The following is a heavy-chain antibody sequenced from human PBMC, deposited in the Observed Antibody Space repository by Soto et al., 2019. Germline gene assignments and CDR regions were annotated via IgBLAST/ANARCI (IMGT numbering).Heavy chain of an antibody. CDR3: SRKDKSGYFNWFDP. CDR1: GYKFTSSW. D-gene: IGHD3-22*01. V-gene: IGHV5-51*01. CDR2: IFPSDSDT. J-gene: IGHJ5*02. Sequence: GESLKISCRTSGYKFTSSWTAWVRQKPGKGLECMGIIFPSDSDTRYSPSSQGQVTISADRSTSTVFLQWASLKASDTAVYFCSRKDKSGYFNWFDPWGQGTLVTVSS.